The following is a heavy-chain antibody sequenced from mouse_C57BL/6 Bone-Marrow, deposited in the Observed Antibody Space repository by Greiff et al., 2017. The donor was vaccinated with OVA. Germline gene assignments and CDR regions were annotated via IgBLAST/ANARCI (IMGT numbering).Heavy chain of an antibody. J-gene: IGHJ3*01. CDR3: ASECDVYCGAWFAY. CDR1: GYTFTSYW. CDR2: IDPSDSYT. Sequence: QVQLQQPGAELVMPGASVKLSCKASGYTFTSYWMHWVKQRPGQGLEWIGEIDPSDSYTNYNQKFKGKSTLTVDKSSSTAYMQLSSLTSEDSAVYYCASECDVYCGAWFAYWGQGTLVTVSA. D-gene: IGHD2-3*01. V-gene: IGHV1-69*01.